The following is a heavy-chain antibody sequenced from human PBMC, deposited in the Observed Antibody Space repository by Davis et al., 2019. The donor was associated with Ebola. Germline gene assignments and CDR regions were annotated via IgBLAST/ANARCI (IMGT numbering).Heavy chain of an antibody. Sequence: SETLSLTCTVSGYSISSGYYWGWIRQPPGKGLEWIGSIYYSGSTYYNPSLKSRVTISVDTSKNQFSLKLTSLTAADTAVYYCARALLGFYYFDNWGQGTLVTVSS. V-gene: IGHV4-38-2*02. CDR2: IYYSGST. CDR3: ARALLGFYYFDN. D-gene: IGHD1-26*01. J-gene: IGHJ4*02. CDR1: GYSISSGYY.